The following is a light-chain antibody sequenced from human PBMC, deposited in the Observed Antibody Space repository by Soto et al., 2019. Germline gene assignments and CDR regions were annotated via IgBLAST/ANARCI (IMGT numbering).Light chain of an antibody. Sequence: EIVMTQSPGTLSVSPGERVTLSCRASQSVGNNLASHQQKPGQAPRLLIYGASTRATGFPARFSGSGSGTEFTLTISSLQSEDFAVYYCQQYNGWPITFGQGTRLEIK. CDR2: GAS. CDR3: QQYNGWPIT. CDR1: QSVGNN. V-gene: IGKV3-15*01. J-gene: IGKJ5*01.